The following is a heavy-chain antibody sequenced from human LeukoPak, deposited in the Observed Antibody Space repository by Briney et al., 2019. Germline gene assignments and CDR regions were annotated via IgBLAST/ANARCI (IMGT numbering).Heavy chain of an antibody. CDR2: ISSSSSYI. CDR1: GFTFSSYS. D-gene: IGHD1-26*01. CDR3: VRDSGSSEYYFDY. Sequence: GGSLRLSCAASGFTFSSYSMNWVRQAPGKGLEWVSSISSSSSYIYYADSVKGRFTISRDNAKNSLYLQMNSLRAEDTVVYYCVRDSGSSEYYFDYWGQGTLVTVSS. J-gene: IGHJ4*02. V-gene: IGHV3-21*01.